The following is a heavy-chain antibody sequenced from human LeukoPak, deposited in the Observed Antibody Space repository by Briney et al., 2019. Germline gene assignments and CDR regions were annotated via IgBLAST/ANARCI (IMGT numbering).Heavy chain of an antibody. CDR2: ISSSSSYI. J-gene: IGHJ4*02. CDR3: ARDPSVAADY. Sequence: GGSLRLSCAASGFTVSSNYMNWVRQAPGKGLEWVSSISSSSSYIYYADSVKGRFTISRDNAKNSLYLQMNSLRAEDTAVYYCARDPSVAADYWGQGTLVTVSS. CDR1: GFTVSSNY. V-gene: IGHV3-21*01. D-gene: IGHD2-15*01.